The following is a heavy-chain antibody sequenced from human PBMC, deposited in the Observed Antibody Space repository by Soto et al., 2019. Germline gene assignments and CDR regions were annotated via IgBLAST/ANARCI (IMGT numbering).Heavy chain of an antibody. CDR1: GYTFTRQY. V-gene: IGHV1-46*01. CDR3: ARLFGAHHSLPFGLGYFDY. CDR2: INPSGDST. Sequence: QIQLVQSGAEVKQPGASVKISCKTSGYTFTRQYIHWVRQAPGQGLECMGIINPSGDSTNYAQKFQGRIVMTSDASTSKGYVELSSLRSEDTAAYYCARLFGAHHSLPFGLGYFDYWGQGTMVNVSS. D-gene: IGHD3-22*01. J-gene: IGHJ4*02.